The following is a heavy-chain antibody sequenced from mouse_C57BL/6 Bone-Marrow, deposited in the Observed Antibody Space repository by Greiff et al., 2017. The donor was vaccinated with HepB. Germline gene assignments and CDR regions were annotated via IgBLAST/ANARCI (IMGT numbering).Heavy chain of an antibody. V-gene: IGHV7-3*01. CDR1: GFTFTDYY. Sequence: EVQGVESGGGLVQPGGSLSLSCAASGFTFTDYYMSWVRQPPGKALEWLGFIRNKANGYTTEYSGSVKGRFTISRDNSQSILYLQMNALRAEDSATYDCARSLYYSNPAWFAYGGQGTLVTVSA. D-gene: IGHD2-5*01. J-gene: IGHJ3*01. CDR3: ARSLYYSNPAWFAY. CDR2: IRNKANGYTT.